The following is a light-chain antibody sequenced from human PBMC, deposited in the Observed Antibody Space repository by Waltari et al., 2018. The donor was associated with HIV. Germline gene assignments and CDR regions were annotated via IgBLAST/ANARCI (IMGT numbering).Light chain of an antibody. V-gene: IGKV3-15*01. Sequence: IVMTQSPATLSVSPGERATLSCRASQSVSSNLAWYQQKPGQAPRLLIYGASTRATGIPARFSGSGSGTEFTLTISSLQSEDFAVYYCQQYNNWPPLTFGGGTKVEIK. J-gene: IGKJ4*01. CDR3: QQYNNWPPLT. CDR2: GAS. CDR1: QSVSSN.